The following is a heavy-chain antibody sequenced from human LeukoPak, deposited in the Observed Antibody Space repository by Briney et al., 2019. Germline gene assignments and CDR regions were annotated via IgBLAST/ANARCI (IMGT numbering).Heavy chain of an antibody. CDR2: ISGSGGST. CDR3: AKVDTAMGGYFDY. Sequence: GGSLRLSCAASGFTFSSYAMSWVRHAPGKGLEWVSAISGSGGSTYYADSVKGRFTISRDNSKNTLYLQMNSLRAEDTAVYYCAKVDTAMGGYFDYWGQGTLVTVSS. CDR1: GFTFSSYA. D-gene: IGHD5-18*01. V-gene: IGHV3-23*01. J-gene: IGHJ4*02.